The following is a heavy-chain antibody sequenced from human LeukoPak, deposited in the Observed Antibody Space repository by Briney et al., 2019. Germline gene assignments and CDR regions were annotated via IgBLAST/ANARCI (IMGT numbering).Heavy chain of an antibody. J-gene: IGHJ4*02. CDR1: GYSFTSYW. D-gene: IGHD3-3*01. CDR2: IYPGDSDT. Sequence: GESLKISCKGSGYSFTSYWIGWVRQMPGKGLEWRGIIYPGDSDTRYSPSFQGQVTISADKSISTAYLQWSSLKASDTAMYYCARPRAPFTIFGVADYWGQGTLVTVSS. CDR3: ARPRAPFTIFGVADY. V-gene: IGHV5-51*01.